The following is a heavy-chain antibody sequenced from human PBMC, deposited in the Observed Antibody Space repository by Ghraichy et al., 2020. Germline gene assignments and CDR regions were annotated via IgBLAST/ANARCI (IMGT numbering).Heavy chain of an antibody. CDR2: ISSGSTYI. CDR3: ARGPGSGLYNSYYFDH. CDR1: GFTFSNYN. Sequence: GALRLSCAASGFTFSNYNMNWVRQAPGKGLEWVSSISSGSTYIYFADSVKGRFTVSRDNAKNSLYLQMNSLRVDDTAVYYCARGPGSGLYNSYYFDHWGQGTLVSVSS. D-gene: IGHD3-10*01. J-gene: IGHJ4*02. V-gene: IGHV3-21*01.